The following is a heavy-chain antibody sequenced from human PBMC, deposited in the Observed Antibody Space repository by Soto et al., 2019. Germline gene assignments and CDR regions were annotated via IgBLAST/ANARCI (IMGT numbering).Heavy chain of an antibody. CDR3: ATKYGGDAYFDY. D-gene: IGHD4-17*01. V-gene: IGHV3-30-3*01. Sequence: GGSLRLSCAASGFTFGSYAMHWVRQAPGKGLEWVALISFDGSNKYYTDSVKGRFTISRDNSKNTLYLQMNSLRAEDAAVYYCATKYGGDAYFDYWGQGTLVTVSS. J-gene: IGHJ4*02. CDR2: ISFDGSNK. CDR1: GFTFGSYA.